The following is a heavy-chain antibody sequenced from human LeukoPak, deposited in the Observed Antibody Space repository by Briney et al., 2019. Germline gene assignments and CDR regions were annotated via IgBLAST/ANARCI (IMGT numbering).Heavy chain of an antibody. CDR2: ISYDGSNK. CDR1: GFSFSSYG. V-gene: IGHV3-30*18. J-gene: IGHJ4*02. CDR3: AKTRGFGVFFQYYFDY. D-gene: IGHD3-10*01. Sequence: GGSLSLSCAASGFSFSSYGRHWVRQAPGKGLEWVAVISYDGSNKYYAYSVKGGFTIAGENSKNTLQEQINVLRAEYTAVYYFAKTRGFGVFFQYYFDYWGQGTLVTVSS.